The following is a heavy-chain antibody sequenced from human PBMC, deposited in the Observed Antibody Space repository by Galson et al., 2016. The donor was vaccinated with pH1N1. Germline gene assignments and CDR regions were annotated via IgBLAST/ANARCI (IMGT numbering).Heavy chain of an antibody. CDR2: IGIAGGT. D-gene: IGHD1-26*01. CDR1: GFMFSRYD. J-gene: IGHJ6*02. CDR3: AREGWSYGDTYYNGMDV. Sequence: SLRLSCAAFGFMFSRYDMHWVRQSAGKGLEWVSGIGIAGGTYYPDSVKGRFTISRDNSKNRLYLYMNSLRPDDTGLYYCAREGWSYGDTYYNGMDVWGQGTTVTVSS. V-gene: IGHV3-13*01.